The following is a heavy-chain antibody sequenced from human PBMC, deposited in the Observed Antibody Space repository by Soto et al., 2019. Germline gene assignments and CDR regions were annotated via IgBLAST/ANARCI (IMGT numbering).Heavy chain of an antibody. J-gene: IGHJ4*02. D-gene: IGHD1-26*01. Sequence: QVQLVQSGAEVKKPGASVKVSCKASGYTFTGHYIHWVRQAPEQGHEWMGEIGPESGATRYAQKFQGRVTMTSDMSITTVYMELNNLSPDDTALYYCGRGRSGQIVVFYWGQGTPVTVSS. CDR1: GYTFTGHY. CDR2: IGPESGAT. V-gene: IGHV1-2*02. CDR3: GRGRSGQIVVFY.